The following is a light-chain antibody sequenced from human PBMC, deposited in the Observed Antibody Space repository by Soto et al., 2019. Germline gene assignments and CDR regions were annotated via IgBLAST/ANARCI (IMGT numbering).Light chain of an antibody. CDR3: SSYTSSSTL. Sequence: QSVLTHPASGSGSPGQSITSSCTGTSSDVGGYNYVSWYQLHPGKAPKLMIYDVSNRPSGVSNRFSGSKSGNTASLTISGLQAEDEADYYCSSYTSSSTLFGTGTKVTVL. CDR1: SSDVGGYNY. J-gene: IGLJ1*01. CDR2: DVS. V-gene: IGLV2-14*01.